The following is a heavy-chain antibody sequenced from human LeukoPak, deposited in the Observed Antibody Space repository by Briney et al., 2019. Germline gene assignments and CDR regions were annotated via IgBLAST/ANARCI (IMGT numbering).Heavy chain of an antibody. V-gene: IGHV4-34*01. CDR2: INHSGST. CDR3: ARGGFDFSRLGYYYYYMDV. Sequence: GSLRLSCAASGFTFSSYAMSWVRQAPGKGLEWIGEINHSGSTNYNPSLKSRVTISVDTSKNQFSLKLSSVTAADTAVYYCARGGFDFSRLGYYYYYMDVWGKGTTVTVSS. J-gene: IGHJ6*03. CDR1: GFTFSSYA. D-gene: IGHD3-9*01.